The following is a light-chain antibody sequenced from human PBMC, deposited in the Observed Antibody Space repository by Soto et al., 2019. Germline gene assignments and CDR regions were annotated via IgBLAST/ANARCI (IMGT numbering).Light chain of an antibody. Sequence: EVVLTQSPGTLSLSPGETATLSCRASQSVSSSYLAWFQQKPGQPPRLLIYGASYRATGIPDRFSGSGSGTDFTLTISRLEPEDFAVYYCQQYRSSLMWTFGQGTKVEIK. CDR3: QQYRSSLMWT. J-gene: IGKJ1*01. V-gene: IGKV3-20*01. CDR1: QSVSSSY. CDR2: GAS.